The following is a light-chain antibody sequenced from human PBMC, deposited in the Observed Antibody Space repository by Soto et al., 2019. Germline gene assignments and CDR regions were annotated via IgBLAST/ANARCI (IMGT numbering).Light chain of an antibody. Sequence: EIVLTQSPGTLSLSPGERATLSCRASQSVSSSYLAWYQQKPGQAPRPLLYGASRRATGIPDRFSGSGSGTVLTLTISRLEPEDFAVYYCLQYGSSPYTFGQGTKLEIK. J-gene: IGKJ2*01. CDR3: LQYGSSPYT. V-gene: IGKV3-20*01. CDR1: QSVSSSY. CDR2: GAS.